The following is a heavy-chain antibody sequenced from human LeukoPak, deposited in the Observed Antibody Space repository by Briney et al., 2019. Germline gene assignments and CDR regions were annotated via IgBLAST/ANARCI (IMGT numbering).Heavy chain of an antibody. J-gene: IGHJ6*02. V-gene: IGHV5-51*01. D-gene: IGHD5-18*01. CDR2: IYPGDSDT. Sequence: GESLKISCKGSGYSFTSYWIGWVRQMPGKGLEWMGIIYPGDSDTRYSPSFQGQVTISADKSISTAYLQWSSLKASDTAMYYCARHGDTAMDPEKYYYYGMDVWGQGTTVTASS. CDR3: ARHGDTAMDPEKYYYYGMDV. CDR1: GYSFTSYW.